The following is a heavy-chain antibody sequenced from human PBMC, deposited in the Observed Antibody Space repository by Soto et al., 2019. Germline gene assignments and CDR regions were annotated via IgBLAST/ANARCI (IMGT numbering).Heavy chain of an antibody. Sequence: EVQLVESGGGLVQPGGSLRLSCAASGFTFSSYDMHWVRQATGKGLEWVSAIGTAGDTYYPGSVKGRFTISRENAKNSLYLQINSLRAGDTAVYYCARGGTGYSSGWYEGMYYFDYWGQGTLVAVSS. CDR3: ARGGTGYSSGWYEGMYYFDY. CDR2: IGTAGDT. J-gene: IGHJ4*02. D-gene: IGHD6-19*01. V-gene: IGHV3-13*01. CDR1: GFTFSSYD.